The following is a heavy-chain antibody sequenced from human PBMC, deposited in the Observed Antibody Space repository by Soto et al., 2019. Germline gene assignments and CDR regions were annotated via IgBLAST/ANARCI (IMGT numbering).Heavy chain of an antibody. V-gene: IGHV4-59*12. D-gene: IGHD6-13*01. CDR3: ARREERAAGIFWFDP. J-gene: IGHJ5*02. Sequence: TSETLSLTCSVSGGSISSYYWSWIRQPPGKGLEWIGYIYYSGSTNYNPSLKGRVTISVDTSKNQFSLKLSSVTAADTAVYYCARREERAAGIFWFDPWGQGTLVTVSS. CDR2: IYYSGST. CDR1: GGSISSYY.